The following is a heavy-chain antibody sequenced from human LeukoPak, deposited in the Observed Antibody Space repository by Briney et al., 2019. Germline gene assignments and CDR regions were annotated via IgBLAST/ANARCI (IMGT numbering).Heavy chain of an antibody. D-gene: IGHD6-13*01. V-gene: IGHV3-48*01. CDR1: GFTFSSYN. CDR3: ARDDRSSWYYFDY. Sequence: GGSLRLSCAASGFTFSSYNMNWVRQAPGKGLEWVSYISSSSSTTYYADSVKGRFTISRDNAKNSLYLQMNSLRAEDTAVYYCARDDRSSWYYFDYWGQRTLVTVSS. J-gene: IGHJ4*02. CDR2: ISSSSSTT.